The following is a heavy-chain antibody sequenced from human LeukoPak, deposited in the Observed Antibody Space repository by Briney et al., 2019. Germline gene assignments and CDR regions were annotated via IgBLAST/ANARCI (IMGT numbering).Heavy chain of an antibody. D-gene: IGHD1-26*01. Sequence: PSETLSLTCTVSAGSISIGSYYCNWIRQPAGKGLEWIGRIYTSGSTNYNPSLKSRVTISVDTSKNQFSLKLSSVTAADTAVYYCARDSGTFDYWGQGTLVTVSS. CDR3: ARDSGTFDY. V-gene: IGHV4-61*02. CDR1: AGSISIGSYY. CDR2: IYTSGST. J-gene: IGHJ4*02.